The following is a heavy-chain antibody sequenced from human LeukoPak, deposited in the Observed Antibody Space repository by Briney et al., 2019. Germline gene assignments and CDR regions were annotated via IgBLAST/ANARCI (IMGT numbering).Heavy chain of an antibody. CDR2: ISSSSSYI. V-gene: IGHV3-21*01. CDR1: GFTFRNHD. J-gene: IGHJ4*02. Sequence: GGSLRLSCAASGFTFRNHDMNWVRQAPGKGLEWVSSISSSSSYIYYADSVKGRFTISRDNAKNSLYLQMNSLRAEDTAVYYCARGYCSSTSCLGTSDYWGQGTLVTVSS. D-gene: IGHD2-2*01. CDR3: ARGYCSSTSCLGTSDY.